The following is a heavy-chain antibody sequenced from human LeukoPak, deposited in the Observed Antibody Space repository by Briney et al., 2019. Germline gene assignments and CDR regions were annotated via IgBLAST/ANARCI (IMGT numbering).Heavy chain of an antibody. D-gene: IGHD6-19*01. V-gene: IGHV1-2*02. J-gene: IGHJ5*02. CDR2: IHPNSGGT. CDR3: ARALAEGSWFDP. Sequence: ASVKVSCKASGYTFTDYYLYWVRQAPGQGLEWMGWIHPNSGGTTYAQKFQGRVTMTRDTSISTAYMELSRLRSDDTAVYYCARALAEGSWFDPWGQGTLVTVSS. CDR1: GYTFTDYY.